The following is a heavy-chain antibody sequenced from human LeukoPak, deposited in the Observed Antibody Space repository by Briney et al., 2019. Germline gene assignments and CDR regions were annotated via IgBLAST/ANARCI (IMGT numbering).Heavy chain of an antibody. CDR3: AREGVPSFYYDSSGYYSFDY. V-gene: IGHV3-23*01. CDR2: ISGSGGST. CDR1: GFTFSSYA. Sequence: GGSLRLSCAASGFTFSSYAMSWVRQAPGKGLEWVSAISGSGGSTYYADSVKGRFTISRDNAKNSLYLQMNSLRAEDTAVYYCAREGVPSFYYDSSGYYSFDYWGQGTLVTVSS. J-gene: IGHJ4*02. D-gene: IGHD3-22*01.